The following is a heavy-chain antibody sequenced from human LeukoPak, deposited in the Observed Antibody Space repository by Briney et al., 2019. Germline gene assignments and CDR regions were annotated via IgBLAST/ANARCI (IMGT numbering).Heavy chain of an antibody. CDR3: AKDLRSITMIVVVPGDY. D-gene: IGHD3-22*01. CDR2: ISGSGGST. Sequence: GGSLRLSCAASGFTFSNYAMNWVRQAPGKGLEWVSAISGSGGSTYYADSVKGRFTISRDNSKNTLYLQMNSLRAEDTAVYYCAKDLRSITMIVVVPGDYWGQGTLVTVSS. CDR1: GFTFSNYA. J-gene: IGHJ4*02. V-gene: IGHV3-23*01.